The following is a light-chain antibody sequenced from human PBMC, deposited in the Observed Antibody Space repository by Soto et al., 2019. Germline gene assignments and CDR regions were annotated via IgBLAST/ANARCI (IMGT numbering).Light chain of an antibody. CDR3: LQDYNYPRT. J-gene: IGKJ2*01. CDR2: AAS. V-gene: IGKV1-6*01. CDR1: QAIKSA. Sequence: AIQMTQSPPPLSASVGDRVTITCRASQAIKSALAWYQQKPGKAPKLLLYAASSLQSGVPSRFRGSGAGTDFTLTISSLQLEDFATYYCLQDYNYPRTYGQGTDLEI.